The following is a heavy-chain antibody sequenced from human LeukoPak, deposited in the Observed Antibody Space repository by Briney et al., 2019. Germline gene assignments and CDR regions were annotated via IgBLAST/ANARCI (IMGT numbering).Heavy chain of an antibody. CDR3: ARDLGDHDSRGGYIFFDY. Sequence: ASVKVSCKASGYTFTDFGISWLRQAPGQGLEWMGWISAYNGKREYVQKFQGRVTMTTDISTSTASMELRSLRSDDTAVYYCARDLGDHDSRGGYIFFDYWGQGSLVTVSS. CDR2: ISAYNGKR. D-gene: IGHD5-12*01. CDR1: GYTFTDFG. J-gene: IGHJ4*02. V-gene: IGHV1-18*01.